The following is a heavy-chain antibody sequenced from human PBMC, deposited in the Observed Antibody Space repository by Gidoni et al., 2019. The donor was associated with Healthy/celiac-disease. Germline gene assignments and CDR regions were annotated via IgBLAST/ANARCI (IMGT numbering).Heavy chain of an antibody. Sequence: EVQLVESGGGLVKPGGSLRLSCPASGFTFSNAWMNWVRQAPGKGLEWVGRIKSKTDVGTTDYAAPVKGRFTISRDDSKHTLYLQMNSLKTEDTAVYYCTTDPLRRRYWGQGTLVTVSS. J-gene: IGHJ4*02. CDR2: IKSKTDVGTT. V-gene: IGHV3-15*07. CDR3: TTDPLRRRY. CDR1: GFTFSNAW.